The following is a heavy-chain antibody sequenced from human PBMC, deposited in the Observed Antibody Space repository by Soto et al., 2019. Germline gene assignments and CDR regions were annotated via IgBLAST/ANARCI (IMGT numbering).Heavy chain of an antibody. Sequence: ASMKVSCKASGYTFTSYGISWVRQAPGQGLEWMGWISAYNGNTNYAQKLQGRVTMTTDTSTSTAYMELRSLRSDDTAVYYCARDFVAAAGENWFDPWGQGTLVTVSS. V-gene: IGHV1-18*01. D-gene: IGHD6-13*01. CDR1: GYTFTSYG. CDR2: ISAYNGNT. J-gene: IGHJ5*02. CDR3: ARDFVAAAGENWFDP.